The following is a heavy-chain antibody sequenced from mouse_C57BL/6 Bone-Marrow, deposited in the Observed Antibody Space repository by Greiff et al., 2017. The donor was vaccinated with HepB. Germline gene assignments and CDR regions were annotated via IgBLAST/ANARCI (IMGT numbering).Heavy chain of an antibody. Sequence: EVQLQQSGPVLVKPGASVKMSCKASGYTFTDYYMNWVKQSHGKSLEWIGVINPYNGGTSYNQKFKGKATLTVDKSSSTAYMELNSLTSEDSAVYYCARRSFYYGYGPVAYWGQGTLVTVSA. CDR2: INPYNGGT. V-gene: IGHV1-19*01. D-gene: IGHD2-2*01. CDR3: ARRSFYYGYGPVAY. J-gene: IGHJ3*01. CDR1: GYTFTDYY.